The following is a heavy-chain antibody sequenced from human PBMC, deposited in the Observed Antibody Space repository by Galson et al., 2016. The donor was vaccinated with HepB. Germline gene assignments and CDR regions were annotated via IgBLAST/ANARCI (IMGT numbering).Heavy chain of an antibody. J-gene: IGHJ6*04. D-gene: IGHD6-6*01. CDR2: FSARVDKP. Sequence: SLRLSCAPSGFIFSSFAMSWVRQAPGKGLEWVSTFSARVDKPYYANSARGRFTISSDNSKKTLYLQMNSLRAEDTAVDFCARGTASRPGYYYALDVWGKGTTVTVSS. V-gene: IGHV3-23*01. CDR1: GFIFSSFA. CDR3: ARGTASRPGYYYALDV.